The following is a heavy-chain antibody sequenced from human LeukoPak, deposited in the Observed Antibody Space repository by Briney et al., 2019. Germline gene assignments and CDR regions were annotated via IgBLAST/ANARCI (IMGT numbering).Heavy chain of an antibody. J-gene: IGHJ4*02. V-gene: IGHV3-66*01. D-gene: IGHD6-19*01. CDR1: AFTVSSNY. CDR3: AIVSGWPAYLDY. Sequence: GGSLRLSCVASAFTVSSNYMTWVRQAPGKGLEWVSVIYSGGSTYYADSVKGRFTISRDNSKNTLYLQMNSLRAEDTAVYYCAIVSGWPAYLDYWGQGTLVTVSS. CDR2: IYSGGST.